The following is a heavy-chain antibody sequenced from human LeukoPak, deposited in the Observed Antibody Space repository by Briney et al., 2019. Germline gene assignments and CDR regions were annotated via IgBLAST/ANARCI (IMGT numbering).Heavy chain of an antibody. CDR1: GFTFSSYS. CDR2: ISSSSSYI. CDR3: ARASGDDAFDI. V-gene: IGHV3-21*01. J-gene: IGHJ3*02. Sequence: GGSLRLSCAASGFTFSSYSMNWVRQAPGKGLEWVSSISSSSSYIYYADSVKGRFTISRDNAKNSLYLQMNSLRAEDTAVYYCARASGDDAFDIWGQGTMVTVSS. D-gene: IGHD3-10*01.